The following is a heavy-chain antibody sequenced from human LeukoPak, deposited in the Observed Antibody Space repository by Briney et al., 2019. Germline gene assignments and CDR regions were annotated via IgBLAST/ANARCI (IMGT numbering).Heavy chain of an antibody. CDR1: GYTFTGYY. J-gene: IGHJ3*02. D-gene: IGHD3-9*01. CDR3: ARGRGHGYFDWLLTSSDAFDI. V-gene: IGHV1-2*02. CDR2: INPNSGGT. Sequence: ASVKVSCKASGYTFTGYYMHWVRQAPGQGLEWMGWINPNSGGTNYAQKFLGRVTMTRDTSISTAYMELSRLRSDDTAVYYCARGRGHGYFDWLLTSSDAFDIWGQGTLVTVSS.